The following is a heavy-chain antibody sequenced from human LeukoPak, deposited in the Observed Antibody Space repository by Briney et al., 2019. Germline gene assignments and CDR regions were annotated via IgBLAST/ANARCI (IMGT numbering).Heavy chain of an antibody. CDR1: AFTSSNYR. CDR2: ISISSIYI. D-gene: IGHD5-24*01. CDR3: ARGRDGYNLVDAFDI. Sequence: PGGSLRPSCAASAFTSSNYRVNWVRQAPGKGREWGSSISISSIYIYYADSLKGRFTISRDNAKNSLYLQMNSLRAEDTAVYYCARGRDGYNLVDAFDIWGQGIMVTVSS. V-gene: IGHV3-21*01. J-gene: IGHJ3*02.